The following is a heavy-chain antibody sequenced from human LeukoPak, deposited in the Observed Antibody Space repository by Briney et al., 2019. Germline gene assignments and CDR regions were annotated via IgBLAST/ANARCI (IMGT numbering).Heavy chain of an antibody. CDR2: IYYSGST. D-gene: IGHD2-8*02. CDR1: GGSISSYY. CDR3: ARGPGSGGYYYYYGMDV. J-gene: IGHJ6*02. Sequence: PSETLSLTCTDSGGSISSYYWSWIRQPPGKGLEWIGYIYYSGSTNYNPSLKSRVTISVDTSKNQFSLKLSSVTAADTAVYYCARGPGSGGYYYYYGMDVWGQGTTVTVSS. V-gene: IGHV4-59*08.